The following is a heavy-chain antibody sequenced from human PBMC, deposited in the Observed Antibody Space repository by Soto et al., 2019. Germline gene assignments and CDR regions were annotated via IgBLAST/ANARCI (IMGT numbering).Heavy chain of an antibody. V-gene: IGHV3-23*01. CDR2: ISGSGGST. D-gene: IGHD5-12*01. Sequence: EVQLLESGGGLVQPGGSLRLSCAASGFTFSSYAMSWVRQAPGKGLEWVSAISGSGGSTYYADSVKGRFTISRDNSKNTLYLQMNSLRAEDTAVYYCADLQPAWSATLDYFDYWGQGTLVTVSS. J-gene: IGHJ4*02. CDR3: ADLQPAWSATLDYFDY. CDR1: GFTFSSYA.